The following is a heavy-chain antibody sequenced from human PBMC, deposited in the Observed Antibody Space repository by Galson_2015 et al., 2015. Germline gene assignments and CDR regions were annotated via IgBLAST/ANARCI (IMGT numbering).Heavy chain of an antibody. V-gene: IGHV3-30*03. CDR2: ISYDGSNK. J-gene: IGHJ4*02. D-gene: IGHD3-10*01. CDR1: GFTFSSYG. Sequence: SLRLSCAASGFTFSSYGMHWVRQAPGKGLEWVAVISYDGSNKYYADSVKGRFTISRDNSKNTLYLQVNSLRAEDTAVYYCARRDGSGNPLGYWGQGTLVTVSS. CDR3: ARRDGSGNPLGY.